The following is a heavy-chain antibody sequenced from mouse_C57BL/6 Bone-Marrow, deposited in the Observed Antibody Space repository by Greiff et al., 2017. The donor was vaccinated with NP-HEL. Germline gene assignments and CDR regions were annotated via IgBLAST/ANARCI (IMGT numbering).Heavy chain of an antibody. V-gene: IGHV1-50*01. J-gene: IGHJ4*01. CDR3: ARNYDYPYYYAMDY. Sequence: QVQLQQPGAELVKPGASVKLSCKASGYTFTSYWMQWVKPRPGPGLAWIGDIDPSARYTTYNQKFKGKATLTVDTSSSTAYMQLSSLTSEDSAVYYCARNYDYPYYYAMDYWGQGTSVTVSS. CDR1: GYTFTSYW. CDR2: IDPSARYT. D-gene: IGHD2-4*01.